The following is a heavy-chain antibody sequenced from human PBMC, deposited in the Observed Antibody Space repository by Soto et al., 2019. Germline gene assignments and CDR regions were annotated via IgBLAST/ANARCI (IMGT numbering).Heavy chain of an antibody. Sequence: SETLSLTCSVSCGSISGYYWSWIRQPPGKGLEWIGYIYYNGYTIYSPSLNSRVTISVDTSKNQFSLKLTSVTAADTAMYYCTRHPPIARFENGLDVWGQGTTVT. CDR1: CGSISGYY. D-gene: IGHD2-21*01. V-gene: IGHV4-59*08. J-gene: IGHJ6*02. CDR2: IYYNGYT. CDR3: TRHPPIARFENGLDV.